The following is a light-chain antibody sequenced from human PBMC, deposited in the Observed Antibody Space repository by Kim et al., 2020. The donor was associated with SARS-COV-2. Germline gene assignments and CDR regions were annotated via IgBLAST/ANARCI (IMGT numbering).Light chain of an antibody. CDR3: QQRSNWPPIT. CDR1: QSVSSY. Sequence: LSPGERATLSCGASQSVSSYLAWYKQKPGQAPRLLIYDASNRATGIPARFSGSGSGTDFTLTISSLEPEDFAVYYCQQRSNWPPITFGKGTRREIK. CDR2: DAS. V-gene: IGKV3-11*01. J-gene: IGKJ5*01.